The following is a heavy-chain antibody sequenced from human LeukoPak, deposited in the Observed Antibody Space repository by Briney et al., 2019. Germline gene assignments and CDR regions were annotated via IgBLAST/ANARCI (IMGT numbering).Heavy chain of an antibody. J-gene: IGHJ4*02. CDR3: ASLGEGFDY. D-gene: IGHD3-16*01. CDR2: IYSGGST. Sequence: GGSLRVSCAASGFTVSSNYISWARQAPGKGLEWVSVIYSGGSTYYADSVKGRFTISRDNSKNTLYLQMNSLRAEDTAVYYCASLGEGFDYWGQGTLVTVSS. CDR1: GFTVSSNY. V-gene: IGHV3-66*02.